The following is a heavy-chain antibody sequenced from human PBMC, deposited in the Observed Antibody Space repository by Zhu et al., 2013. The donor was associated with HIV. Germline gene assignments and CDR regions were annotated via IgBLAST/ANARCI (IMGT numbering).Heavy chain of an antibody. Sequence: QVQLVQSGAEVKKPGASVKVSCKASGYTFTGSYVQWVRQAPGQGLEWMGWINPKNGGTNYAQKYQGRVTMTRDTSITTAYMELSRLTSDDTAVYYCARGGAFDYWGQGTLVTVSS. CDR1: GYTFTGSY. CDR3: ARGGAFDY. CDR2: INPKNGGT. J-gene: IGHJ4*02. V-gene: IGHV1-2*02.